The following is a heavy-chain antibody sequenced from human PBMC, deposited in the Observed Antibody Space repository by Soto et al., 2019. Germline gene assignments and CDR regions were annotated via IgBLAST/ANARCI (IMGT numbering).Heavy chain of an antibody. V-gene: IGHV3-30-3*01. D-gene: IGHD3-3*01. J-gene: IGHJ5*02. CDR1: GFTFSSYA. Sequence: HPGGSLRLSCAASGFTFSSYAMHWVRQAPGKGLEWVAVISYDGSNKYYADSVKGRFTISRDNSKNTLYLQMNSLRAEDTAVYYCARDVEWVRSGWFDPWGQGTLVTVSS. CDR2: ISYDGSNK. CDR3: ARDVEWVRSGWFDP.